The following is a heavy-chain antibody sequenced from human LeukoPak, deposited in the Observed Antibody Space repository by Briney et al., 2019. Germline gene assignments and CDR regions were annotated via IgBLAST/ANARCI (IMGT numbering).Heavy chain of an antibody. CDR3: ATNPNYYDSSGYYKP. V-gene: IGHV1-69*13. J-gene: IGHJ5*02. D-gene: IGHD3-22*01. CDR1: GGTFSSYA. Sequence: EASVKVSCKASGGTFSSYAISWVRQAPGQGLEWMGGIIPIFGTANYAQKFQGRVTITADESTSTAYMELSSLRSEDTAVYYCATNPNYYDSSGYYKPWGQGTLVTVSS. CDR2: IIPIFGTA.